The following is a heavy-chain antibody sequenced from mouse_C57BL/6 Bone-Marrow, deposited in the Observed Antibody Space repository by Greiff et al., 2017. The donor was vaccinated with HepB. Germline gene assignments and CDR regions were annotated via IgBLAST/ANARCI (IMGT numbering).Heavy chain of an antibody. CDR2: IWSGGST. CDR3: ARYYGSRGYFDY. V-gene: IGHV2-2*01. CDR1: GFSLTSYG. Sequence: VKLVESGPGLVQPSQSLSITCTVSGFSLTSYGVHWVRQSPGKGLEWLGVIWSGGSTDYNAAFISRLSISKDNSKSQVFFKMNSLQADDTAIYYCARYYGSRGYFDYWGQGTTLTVSS. J-gene: IGHJ2*01. D-gene: IGHD1-1*01.